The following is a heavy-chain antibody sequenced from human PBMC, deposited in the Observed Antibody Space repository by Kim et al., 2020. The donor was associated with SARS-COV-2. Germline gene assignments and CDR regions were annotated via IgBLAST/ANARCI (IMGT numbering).Heavy chain of an antibody. CDR3: ARGVEIAAAGLLIPYYYYGMDV. CDR1: GGSFSGYY. Sequence: SETLSLTCAVYGGSFSGYYWSWIRQPPGKGLEWIGEINHSGSTNYNPSLKSRVTISVDTSKNQFSLKLSSVTAADTAVYYCARGVEIAAAGLLIPYYYYGMDVRGQGTTVTVSS. CDR2: INHSGST. V-gene: IGHV4-34*01. D-gene: IGHD6-13*01. J-gene: IGHJ6*02.